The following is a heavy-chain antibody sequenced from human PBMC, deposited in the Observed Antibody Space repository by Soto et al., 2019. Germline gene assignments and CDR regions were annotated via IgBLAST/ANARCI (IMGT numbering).Heavy chain of an antibody. J-gene: IGHJ4*02. CDR1: GSSISAFY. CDR2: IYYTGST. CDR3: TRVGGYYGDYPNFDY. Sequence: PSKTLSLPCTVSGSSISAFYLSWMRQPPGRGLEWIGYIYYTGSTKYNPSLKSRVTLSLGTSRNQLSLKLSSVTAADTAMYFCTRVGGYYGDYPNFDYWGPGTLVTVYS. D-gene: IGHD4-17*01. V-gene: IGHV4-59*01.